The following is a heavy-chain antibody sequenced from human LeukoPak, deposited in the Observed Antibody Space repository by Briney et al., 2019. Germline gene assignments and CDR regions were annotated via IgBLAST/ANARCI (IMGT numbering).Heavy chain of an antibody. Sequence: PSETLSLTCTDSGGSISRYYWSWIRQPPGKGLEWIGYIHPSGASVYSPSLRGRVTMSIVMSNNQLSVRLSAVTAADTAVYYCARHDEIRLITNGLNVWGRGTMVTVSS. D-gene: IGHD2-8*01. CDR2: IHPSGAS. CDR1: GGSISRYY. V-gene: IGHV4-4*09. CDR3: ARHDEIRLITNGLNV. J-gene: IGHJ3*01.